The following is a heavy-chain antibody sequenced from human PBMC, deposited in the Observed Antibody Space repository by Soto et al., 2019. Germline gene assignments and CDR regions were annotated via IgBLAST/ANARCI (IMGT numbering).Heavy chain of an antibody. CDR2: IYPGDSDT. Sequence: PGESLKISCKGSGYSFTSYWIGWVRQMPGKGLEWMGIIYPGDSDTRYSPSFQGQVTISADKSISTAYLQWSGLKASDTAMYYCARHEYSSSSTTTDNYYYYYYMDVWGKGTTVTVSS. V-gene: IGHV5-51*01. CDR3: ARHEYSSSSTTTDNYYYYYYMDV. J-gene: IGHJ6*03. CDR1: GYSFTSYW. D-gene: IGHD6-6*01.